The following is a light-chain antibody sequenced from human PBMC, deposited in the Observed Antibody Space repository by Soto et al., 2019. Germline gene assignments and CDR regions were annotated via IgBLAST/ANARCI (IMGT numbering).Light chain of an antibody. J-gene: IGKJ5*01. CDR3: QQYNNWPPTT. CDR1: QSVGTN. CDR2: GAS. Sequence: EIVMTQSPATLSVSPGERATLSCRASQSVGTNLAWYQQKPGQAPRLLIYGASSRATGIPARFSGSGSGTEFTLTISSLQSEDFAIYYCQQYNNWPPTTLGQGTRLEIK. V-gene: IGKV3-15*01.